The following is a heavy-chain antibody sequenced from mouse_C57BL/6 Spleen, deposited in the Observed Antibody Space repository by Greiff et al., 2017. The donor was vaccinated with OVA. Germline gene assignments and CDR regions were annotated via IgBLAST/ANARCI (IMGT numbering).Heavy chain of an antibody. CDR1: GYTFTSYW. CDR3: ARKGDDFAWFAY. V-gene: IGHV1-55*01. J-gene: IGHJ3*01. Sequence: QVQLQQPGAELVKPGASVKMSCKASGYTFTSYWITWVKQRPGQGLEWIGDIYPGSGSTKYNEKFKSKATLTVDTSSSTAYMQLSSLTSEDSAVYYCARKGDDFAWFAYWGQGTLVTVSA. CDR2: IYPGSGST. D-gene: IGHD2-4*01.